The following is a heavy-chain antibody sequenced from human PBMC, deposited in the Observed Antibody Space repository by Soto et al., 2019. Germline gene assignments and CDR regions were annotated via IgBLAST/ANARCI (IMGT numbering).Heavy chain of an antibody. CDR2: VSHSGSP. CDR3: ARGHYYYALDV. D-gene: IGHD3-10*01. Sequence: QLQLQESGSGLVKPSQTLSLTCAVSGGSVSSGVFSWNWIRQSPGQGLEWIGYVSHSGSPYYTASLRSRVTISLDKSTNQISLNLTSVTPADTAVYFCARGHYYYALDVWGQGTMVTVPS. V-gene: IGHV4-30-2*06. J-gene: IGHJ3*01. CDR1: GGSVSSGVFS.